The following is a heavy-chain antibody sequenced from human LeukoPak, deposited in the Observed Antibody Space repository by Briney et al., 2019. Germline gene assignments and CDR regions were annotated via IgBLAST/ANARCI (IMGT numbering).Heavy chain of an antibody. CDR2: FDPEDGET. CDR3: ATVVLTTVTTNYFDY. J-gene: IGHJ4*02. V-gene: IGHV1-24*01. CDR1: GYTLTELS. Sequence: ASVKVSCKVSGYTLTELSMHWVRQAPGKGLEWMGGFDPEDGETIYAQKFQGRVTMTEDTSTDTAYMKLSSLRSEDTAVYYCATVVLTTVTTNYFDYWGQGTLVTVSS. D-gene: IGHD4-17*01.